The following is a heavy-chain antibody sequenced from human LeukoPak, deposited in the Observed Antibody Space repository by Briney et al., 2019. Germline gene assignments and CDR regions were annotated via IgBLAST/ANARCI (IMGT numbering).Heavy chain of an antibody. V-gene: IGHV3-21*01. CDR2: ISSSSSYI. D-gene: IGHD3-22*01. J-gene: IGHJ4*02. CDR1: GFIFSSYS. CDR3: ARDRDDTSGYYPRALKY. Sequence: GGSLGLSCAASGFIFSSYSMNWVRQAPGKGLEWVSSISSSSSYIFYADSVKGRFTISRDNAKNSLYLQMNSLRAEDTAVYYCARDRDDTSGYYPRALKYWGQGTLVTVSS.